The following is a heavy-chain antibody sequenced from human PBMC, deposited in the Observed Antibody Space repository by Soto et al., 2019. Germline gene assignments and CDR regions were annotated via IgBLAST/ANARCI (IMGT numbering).Heavy chain of an antibody. D-gene: IGHD6-19*01. J-gene: IGHJ4*02. Sequence: QVQLVQSGAEVKKPGASVKVSCKASGYTFTSYDINWVRQATGQGLEWMGWMNPNSGNTGYAHKFQGRVTMTRNTSISTAYMELRSLRSDDTAVYYWARSVEWLASFDYWGQGTLVTVSS. CDR3: ARSVEWLASFDY. CDR2: MNPNSGNT. CDR1: GYTFTSYD. V-gene: IGHV1-8*01.